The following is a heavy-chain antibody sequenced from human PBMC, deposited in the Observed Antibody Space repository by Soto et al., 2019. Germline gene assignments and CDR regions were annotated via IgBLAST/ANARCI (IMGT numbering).Heavy chain of an antibody. CDR1: GASLRGGTYY. J-gene: IGHJ4*02. CDR2: ISHSGRT. CDR3: SYGSSFDY. Sequence: SETLSLTCTVSGASLRGGTYYWSWLRQPPGKGLEWIGYISHSGRTNYDPSLKSRLTMSVDTSQNQFSLQLNSVTAADTAVYYCSYGSSFDYWGQGTLVTVSS. V-gene: IGHV4-61*01. D-gene: IGHD3-10*01.